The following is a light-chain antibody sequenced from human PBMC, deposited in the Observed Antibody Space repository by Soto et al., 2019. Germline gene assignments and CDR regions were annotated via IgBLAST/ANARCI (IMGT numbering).Light chain of an antibody. CDR1: QGIASS. V-gene: IGKV1-9*01. J-gene: IGKJ4*01. CDR3: QQFTSYPLT. Sequence: DIPLTQSPSFLSASVGDRVTITCRASQGIASSLAWYQQKAGKAPKLLIYAASTLESGVPSRFSGSGPGTEFTLTISSLQPEDFAIYYCQQFTSYPLTFGGGTKVEIK. CDR2: AAS.